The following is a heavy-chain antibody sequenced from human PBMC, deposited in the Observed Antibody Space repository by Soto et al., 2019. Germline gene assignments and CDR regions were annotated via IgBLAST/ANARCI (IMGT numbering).Heavy chain of an antibody. D-gene: IGHD2-8*02. J-gene: IGHJ4*02. CDR1: GYTFTSYE. CDR3: ARGGSYWARRHYFDS. Sequence: QVQLVQSGAEMKKPGASVKVSCKASGYTFTSYEINWVRQAAGQGPEWMGSVTPRNGDTAFAQKYQGRVTVTSNTSMSTVYMELSNLRSDDTAVYYCARGGSYWARRHYFDSWGQGTLVTVSS. V-gene: IGHV1-8*02. CDR2: VTPRNGDT.